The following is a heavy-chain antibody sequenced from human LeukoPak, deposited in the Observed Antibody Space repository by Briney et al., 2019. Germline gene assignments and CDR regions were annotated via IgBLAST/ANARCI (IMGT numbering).Heavy chain of an antibody. Sequence: GGSLRLSCAASGFTFSSFWMTWVRQAPGKGLEWVANIKQDGSEKYYEDSVKGRFTISRDNADNSQYLQMNSLRADDTAMYYCARDRSSSFYWGQGTLVTVSS. V-gene: IGHV3-7*05. D-gene: IGHD6-6*01. J-gene: IGHJ4*02. CDR3: ARDRSSSFY. CDR2: IKQDGSEK. CDR1: GFTFSSFW.